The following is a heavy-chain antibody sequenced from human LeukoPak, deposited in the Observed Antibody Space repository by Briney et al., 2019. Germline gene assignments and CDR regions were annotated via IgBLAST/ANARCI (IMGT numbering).Heavy chain of an antibody. CDR3: GRVWFGELFPYYFDY. V-gene: IGHV4-39*07. Sequence: SETLSLTCTVSGGSISRSSYYWGWIRQPPGKGLEWIGSIYYSGSTYYNPSLKRRVPISVDTPKNQLSPKLRSVTAADTAVYYCGRVWFGELFPYYFDYWGQGTLVPVSS. D-gene: IGHD3-10*01. CDR1: GGSISRSSYY. J-gene: IGHJ4*02. CDR2: IYYSGST.